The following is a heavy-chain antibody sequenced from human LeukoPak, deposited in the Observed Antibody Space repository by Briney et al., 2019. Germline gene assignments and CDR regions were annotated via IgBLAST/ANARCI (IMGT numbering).Heavy chain of an antibody. CDR1: GFTFSDYY. CDR3: AKDRGASARGWFDP. V-gene: IGHV3-11*05. Sequence: GGSLRLSCAASGFTFSDYYMSWIRQAPGKGLDWVSYISGSGSYTNYADSVKGRFTISRDNAKDSLYLQMNSLRAEDTAVYFCAKDRGASARGWFDPWGQGTLVTVSS. D-gene: IGHD3-10*01. CDR2: ISGSGSYT. J-gene: IGHJ5*02.